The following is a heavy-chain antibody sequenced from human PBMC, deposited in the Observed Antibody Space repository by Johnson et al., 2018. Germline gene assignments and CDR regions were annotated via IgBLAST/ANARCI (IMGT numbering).Heavy chain of an antibody. J-gene: IGHJ6*02. V-gene: IGHV3-23*04. Sequence: EVQLVESGGGLVQPGGSLRVSCAASGFTFSSYGMSWVRQAPGKGLEWVSTISAGGDSTYYADSVKGRFTISRDNSKNTLYLQMNSLRAEDTASYHCTKDLGGWIAARGRYFGMDVWGQGTTVTVSS. CDR1: GFTFSSYG. CDR2: ISAGGDST. D-gene: IGHD3-16*01. CDR3: TKDLGGWIAARGRYFGMDV.